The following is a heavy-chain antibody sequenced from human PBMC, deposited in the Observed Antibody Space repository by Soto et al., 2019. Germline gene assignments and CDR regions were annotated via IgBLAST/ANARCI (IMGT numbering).Heavy chain of an antibody. J-gene: IGHJ4*02. CDR2: IGTAGDT. D-gene: IGHD6-13*01. V-gene: IGHV3-13*04. CDR3: ARGLNGSPAAGPFDY. Sequence: GSLRLSCAASGFTFSSYDMHWVRQATGKGLEWVSAIGTAGDTYYPGSVKGRFTISRENAKNSLYLQMNSLRAGDTAVYYCARGLNGSPAAGPFDYWGQGTLVTVSS. CDR1: GFTFSSYD.